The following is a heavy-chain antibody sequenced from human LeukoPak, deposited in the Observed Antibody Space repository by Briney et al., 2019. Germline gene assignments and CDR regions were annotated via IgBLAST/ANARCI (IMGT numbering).Heavy chain of an antibody. V-gene: IGHV4-59*01. J-gene: IGHJ4*02. CDR2: INYSGST. D-gene: IGHD6-19*01. Sequence: SETLSLTCTVSGASIRSYYWNWLRQPPGKGLEWIGYINYSGSTNSNPSLKSRATISMDTSKNQFSLKLSSVTAADTAVYYCARDPYSRGFFDHWGQGTLVTVSS. CDR1: GASIRSYY. CDR3: ARDPYSRGFFDH.